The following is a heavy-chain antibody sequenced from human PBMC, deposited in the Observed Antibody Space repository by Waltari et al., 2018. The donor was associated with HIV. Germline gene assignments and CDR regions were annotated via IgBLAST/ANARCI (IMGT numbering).Heavy chain of an antibody. CDR3: ARGGYYYDISGYYHY. D-gene: IGHD3-22*01. Sequence: QVQLVESGGGVVQPGRSLRLSCAASGFTFSHFAMHWVRQAPGKGLEWVAVIGYDGDNKYYADSVKGRFTISGDNSKTTLYLQMNSLRVEDTAVYYCARGGYYYDISGYYHYWGQGTLVTVSS. J-gene: IGHJ4*02. CDR1: GFTFSHFA. V-gene: IGHV3-33*01. CDR2: IGYDGDNK.